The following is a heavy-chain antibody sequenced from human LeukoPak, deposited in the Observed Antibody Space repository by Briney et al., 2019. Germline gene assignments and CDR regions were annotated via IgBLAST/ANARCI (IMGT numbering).Heavy chain of an antibody. J-gene: IGHJ4*02. CDR2: ISGSGGST. CDR3: ANLPPGPFDY. V-gene: IGHV3-23*01. Sequence: GGSLRLSCAASGFTFSSHVMNWFRQAPGKGLEGVSGISGSGGSTYYARSVKGRFPIPRDNSKNTFYLQMNSLSAEDTAVYYCANLPPGPFDYWGQGTLVTVSS. D-gene: IGHD1-1*01. CDR1: GFTFSSHV.